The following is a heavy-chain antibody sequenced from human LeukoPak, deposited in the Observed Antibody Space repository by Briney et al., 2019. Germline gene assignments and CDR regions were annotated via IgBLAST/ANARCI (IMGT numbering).Heavy chain of an antibody. CDR1: GFTFSSYA. Sequence: GGSLRLSCAASGFTFSSYAMHWVRQAPGKGLEWVAVISYDGSNKYYADSVKGRLTISRDNSKNTLYLQMNSLRAEDTAVYYCARDGGSIVVVVAATLAYYGMDVWGRGTTVTVSS. V-gene: IGHV3-30-3*01. J-gene: IGHJ6*02. CDR3: ARDGGSIVVVVAATLAYYGMDV. CDR2: ISYDGSNK. D-gene: IGHD2-15*01.